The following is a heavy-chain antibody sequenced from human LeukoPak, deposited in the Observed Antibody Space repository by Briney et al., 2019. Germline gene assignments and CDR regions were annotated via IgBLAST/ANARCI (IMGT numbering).Heavy chain of an antibody. CDR3: ARVGVRHTGDDY. Sequence: ASVKVSCKASGYTFTGYYMHWVRQAPGQGLEWMGRINPSGGSTSYAQKFQGRVTMTRDTSTSTVYMELSSLRSEDTAVYYCARVGVRHTGDDYWGQGTLVTVSS. J-gene: IGHJ4*02. D-gene: IGHD3-3*01. CDR2: INPSGGST. CDR1: GYTFTGYY. V-gene: IGHV1-46*01.